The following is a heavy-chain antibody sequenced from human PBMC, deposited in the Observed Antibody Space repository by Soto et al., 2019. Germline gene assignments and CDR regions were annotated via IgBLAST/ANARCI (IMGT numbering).Heavy chain of an antibody. J-gene: IGHJ4*02. D-gene: IGHD4-17*01. CDR2: ISYDGSNK. V-gene: IGHV3-30*18. CDR1: GFTFSSYG. Sequence: QVQLVESGGGVVQPGRSLRLSCAASGFTFSSYGMHWVRQAPGKGLEWVAVISYDGSNKYYADSVKGRFTISRENSKNTLYLQMNSLRAEDTAVYYCAKGRGDYRGSYFDYWGQGTLVTVSS. CDR3: AKGRGDYRGSYFDY.